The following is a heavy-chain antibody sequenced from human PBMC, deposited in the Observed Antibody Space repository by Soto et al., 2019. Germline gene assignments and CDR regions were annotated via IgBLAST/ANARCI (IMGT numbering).Heavy chain of an antibody. CDR3: ARVQVAVRGVIIDY. CDR1: GGSISSGDYY. J-gene: IGHJ4*02. V-gene: IGHV4-30-4*01. D-gene: IGHD3-10*01. Sequence: QVQLQESGPGLVKPSQTLSLTCTVSGGSISSGDYYWSWIRQPPGKGLEWIGYIYYSGSTYYNPSLKSRVTXXVXTXXNQFSLKLSSVTAADTAVYYCARVQVAVRGVIIDYWGQGTLVTVSS. CDR2: IYYSGST.